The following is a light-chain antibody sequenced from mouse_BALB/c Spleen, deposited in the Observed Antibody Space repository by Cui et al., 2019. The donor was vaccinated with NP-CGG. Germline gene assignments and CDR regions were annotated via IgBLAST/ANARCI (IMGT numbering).Light chain of an antibody. CDR3: ALWYSNHWV. Sequence: QSVLTQEYALTTSPGETVTLTCRSSTGAVTTSNYANWVQEKPDHLFTGLIGGTNNRAPGVPARFSGSLIGDKAALTITGAQTEDEAIYFCALWYSNHWVFGGGTTLTVL. CDR2: GTN. J-gene: IGLJ1*01. V-gene: IGLV1*01. CDR1: TGAVTTSNY.